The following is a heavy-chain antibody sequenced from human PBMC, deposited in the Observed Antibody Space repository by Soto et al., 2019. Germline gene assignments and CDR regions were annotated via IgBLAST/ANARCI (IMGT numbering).Heavy chain of an antibody. V-gene: IGHV4-34*01. CDR1: GGSFSGYY. CDR2: INHSGST. J-gene: IGHJ4*02. CDR3: ARAAPRYCSGGSCYSGSDY. Sequence: QVQLQQWGAGLLKPSETLSLTCAVYGGSFSGYYWSWIRQPPGKGLEWIGEINHSGSTNYNPSLKSRVNISVDTSKNQFSLKLSSVTAADTAVYYCARAAPRYCSGGSCYSGSDYWGQGTLVTVSS. D-gene: IGHD2-15*01.